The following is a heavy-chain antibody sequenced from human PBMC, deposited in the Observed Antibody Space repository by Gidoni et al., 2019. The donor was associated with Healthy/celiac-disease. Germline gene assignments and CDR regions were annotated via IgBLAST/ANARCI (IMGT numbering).Heavy chain of an antibody. Sequence: QVQLQQWGAGPLKPSETLPLTCPVDGGSFSGYYWRWIRQPPGKGLEWIGEINHSGSTNYNPSLKSRVTISVDTSKNQFSLKLSSVTAADTAVYYCARVGIAARPGDYWGQGTLVTVSS. J-gene: IGHJ4*02. CDR2: INHSGST. D-gene: IGHD6-6*01. V-gene: IGHV4-34*01. CDR1: GGSFSGYY. CDR3: ARVGIAARPGDY.